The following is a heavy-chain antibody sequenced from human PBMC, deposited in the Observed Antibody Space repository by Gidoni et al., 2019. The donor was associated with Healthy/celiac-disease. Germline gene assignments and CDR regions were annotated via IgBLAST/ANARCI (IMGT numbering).Heavy chain of an antibody. CDR2: ISAYNGNT. CDR1: GYTFTSYG. D-gene: IGHD4-17*01. J-gene: IGHJ4*02. V-gene: IGHV1-18*01. Sequence: QVQLVQSGAEVKTPGASVQVSCQASGYTFTSYGISWVRQAPGQGLEWMGWISAYNGNTNYAQKLQGRVTMTTDTATSTDYMELRSLRSDDTAVYYCARQTSGYDYGDSGDYYFDYWGQGTLVTVSS. CDR3: ARQTSGYDYGDSGDYYFDY.